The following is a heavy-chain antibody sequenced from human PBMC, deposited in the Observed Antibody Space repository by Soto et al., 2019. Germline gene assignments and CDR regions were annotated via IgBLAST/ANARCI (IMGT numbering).Heavy chain of an antibody. Sequence: QVQLQEAGPGLVKPSQTLSLTCTVSGGSISSGGYYWSWIRQHPGKGLEWIGYIYYSGSTYYNPSLMSRVTISVATSKNHFSLKLSSVTAAYTAVYYCARVLVTDLWEAYWGQGTLVTVSS. J-gene: IGHJ4*02. D-gene: IGHD2-21*02. CDR1: GGSISSGGYY. CDR2: IYYSGST. V-gene: IGHV4-31*03. CDR3: ARVLVTDLWEAY.